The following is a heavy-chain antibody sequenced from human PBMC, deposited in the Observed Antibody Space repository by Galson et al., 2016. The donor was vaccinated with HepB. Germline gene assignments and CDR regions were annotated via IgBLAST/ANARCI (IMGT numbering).Heavy chain of an antibody. CDR1: GFTFSSYA. D-gene: IGHD3-3*01. CDR2: ISYDGGNK. CDR3: ARGGYDFWSGALDY. J-gene: IGHJ4*02. Sequence: SLRLSCAASGFTFSSYAMHWVRQAPGKGLEWVAVISYDGGNKYYADYVKGRFTISRDNSKNTLYLQMNSLRAEDTAVYYCARGGYDFWSGALDYWGQGTLVAVSS. V-gene: IGHV3-30-3*01.